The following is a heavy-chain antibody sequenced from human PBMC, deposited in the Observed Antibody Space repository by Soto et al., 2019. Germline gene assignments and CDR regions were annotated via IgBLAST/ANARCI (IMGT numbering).Heavy chain of an antibody. CDR3: AREGDYGDYDFDL. V-gene: IGHV3-21*01. CDR2: ISSSSSYI. J-gene: IGHJ2*01. CDR1: GVPFSSYN. Sequence: PRGSLWLYCAASGVPFSSYNMNWVRQAPGKGLEWVSSISSSSSYIYYADSVKGRFTISRDNAKNSLYLQMNSLRAEDTAVYYCAREGDYGDYDFDLWGRGTLVTVSS. D-gene: IGHD4-17*01.